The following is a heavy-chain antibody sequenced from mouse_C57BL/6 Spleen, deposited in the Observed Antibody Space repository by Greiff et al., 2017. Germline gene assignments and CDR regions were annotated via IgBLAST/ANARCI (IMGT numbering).Heavy chain of an antibody. Sequence: VQLQQSGAELMKPGASVKMSCKASGYTFTSYWITWVKQRPGQGLEWIGDIYPGSGSTNYNEKFKSKATLTVDTSSSTAYMQLSSLTSEDSAVYYCARGRGNWFAYWGQGTLVTVSA. V-gene: IGHV1-55*01. D-gene: IGHD2-1*01. J-gene: IGHJ3*01. CDR3: ARGRGNWFAY. CDR2: IYPGSGST. CDR1: GYTFTSYW.